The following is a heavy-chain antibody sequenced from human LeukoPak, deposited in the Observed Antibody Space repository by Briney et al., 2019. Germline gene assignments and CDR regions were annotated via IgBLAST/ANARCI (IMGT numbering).Heavy chain of an antibody. CDR3: ARQPGGTAAFDI. D-gene: IGHD1-14*01. V-gene: IGHV4-59*08. CDR1: GGSLNSYY. J-gene: IGHJ3*02. Sequence: SETLSLTCTVSGGSLNSYYGSWVRQPPGKGLEWIGYISYTGGETNYNPSLKSRLTISIDTSKNQFSLMLTSVTAADTAVYYCARQPGGTAAFDIWAQGTMVTVFS. CDR2: ISYTGGET.